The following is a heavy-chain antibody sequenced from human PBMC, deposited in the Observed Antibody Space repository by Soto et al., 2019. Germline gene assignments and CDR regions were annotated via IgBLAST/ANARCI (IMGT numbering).Heavy chain of an antibody. J-gene: IGHJ6*02. CDR3: AREGVAVAGTQYCYGMDV. CDR1: GGTFSSYT. Sequence: QVQLVQSGAEVKKPGSSVKVSCKASGGTFSSYTISWVRQAPGQGLEWMGRIIPILGIANYAQKFQGRVTITADKSTSTAYMELSSLRSEDTAVYYCAREGVAVAGTQYCYGMDVWGQGTTVTVSS. CDR2: IIPILGIA. D-gene: IGHD6-19*01. V-gene: IGHV1-69*02.